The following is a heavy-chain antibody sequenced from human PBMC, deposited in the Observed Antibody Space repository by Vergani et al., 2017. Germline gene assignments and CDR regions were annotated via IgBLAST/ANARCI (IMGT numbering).Heavy chain of an antibody. CDR1: GYTFTSYG. D-gene: IGHD3-22*01. Sequence: QVQLVQSGAEVKKPGASVKVSCKASGYTFTSYGISWVRQAPGQGLEWMGWISAYNGNTNYAQKLQGRVTMTTDTTTSTAYMELRSLRSDATAVYYWARDTYSSGYHIQFDPWGQGTLVTVSS. V-gene: IGHV1-18*01. CDR3: ARDTYSSGYHIQFDP. CDR2: ISAYNGNT. J-gene: IGHJ5*02.